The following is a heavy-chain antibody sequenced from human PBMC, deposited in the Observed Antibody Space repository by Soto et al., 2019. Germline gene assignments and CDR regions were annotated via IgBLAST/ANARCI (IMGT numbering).Heavy chain of an antibody. J-gene: IGHJ4*02. Sequence: SVKVSCKASGYSFSSHAITWVRQAPGQGLEWMGGIIPVFGTPSYAQKFQGRVTNSADKSTNTSYLELRSLRSEDTAVYYCARGGALSTSWYWGDGLDSWGQGTQVTVSS. D-gene: IGHD6-13*01. V-gene: IGHV1-69*06. CDR1: GYSFSSHA. CDR3: ARGGALSTSWYWGDGLDS. CDR2: IIPVFGTP.